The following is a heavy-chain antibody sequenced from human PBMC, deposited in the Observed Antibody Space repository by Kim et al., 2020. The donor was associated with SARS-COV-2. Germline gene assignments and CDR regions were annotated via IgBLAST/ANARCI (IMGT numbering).Heavy chain of an antibody. CDR2: IKSELDGGTI. D-gene: IGHD5-18*01. V-gene: IGHV3-15*01. J-gene: IGHJ4*02. CDR1: GFNFKNAW. CDR3: AAAEWTARGSTYGWGATFVK. Sequence: GGSLRLSCAASGFNFKNAWMIWIRQAPRKGLEWVGRIKSELDGGTIEYAAPVQDRFSISRDDSRNVLYLHMNRLKMEDTGIYYCAAAEWTARGSTYGWGATFVKWGQGTLVTVSS.